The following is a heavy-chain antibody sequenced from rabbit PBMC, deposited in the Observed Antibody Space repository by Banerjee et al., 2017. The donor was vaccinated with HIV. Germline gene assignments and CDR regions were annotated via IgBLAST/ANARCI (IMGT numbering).Heavy chain of an antibody. Sequence: QSLEESGGDLVKPGASLTLTCTASGFSFSSYAMCWFRQAPGKGLEWIACINSNTGNTVYASWAKGRFTISRTSSTTVTLQMTSLTAADTATYFCARDLAGVIGWNFNLWGQGTLVTVS. J-gene: IGHJ4*01. D-gene: IGHD4-1*01. CDR1: GFSFSSYA. V-gene: IGHV1S40*01. CDR2: INSNTGNT. CDR3: ARDLAGVIGWNFNL.